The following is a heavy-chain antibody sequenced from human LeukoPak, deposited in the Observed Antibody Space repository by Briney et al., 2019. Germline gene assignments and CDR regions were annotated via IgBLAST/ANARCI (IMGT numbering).Heavy chain of an antibody. CDR3: ARDMTSLERVPLDY. Sequence: ASVKVSCKASGYTFTSYDINWVRQAPGQGLEWMGWISAYNGNTNYAQKLQGRVTMTTDTSTSTAYMELRSLRSDDTAVYYCARDMTSLERVPLDYWGQGTLVTVSS. J-gene: IGHJ4*02. V-gene: IGHV1-18*01. CDR1: GYTFTSYD. CDR2: ISAYNGNT. D-gene: IGHD1-1*01.